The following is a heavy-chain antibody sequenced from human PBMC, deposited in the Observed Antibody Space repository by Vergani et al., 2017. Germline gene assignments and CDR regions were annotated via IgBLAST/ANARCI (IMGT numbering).Heavy chain of an antibody. Sequence: QVQLVQSGSEVRKPGASVKVSCQVSGYSLTELTIHWVRQAPGKGLEWMGGFDPEHGEVTFAHHIQGRVTMTEDRSTDTAYMELSSLRPEDTALYYCARVTDYYDSSGYYLDYWGQGTLVIVSS. V-gene: IGHV1-24*01. D-gene: IGHD3-22*01. J-gene: IGHJ4*02. CDR3: ARVTDYYDSSGYYLDY. CDR1: GYSLTELT. CDR2: FDPEHGEV.